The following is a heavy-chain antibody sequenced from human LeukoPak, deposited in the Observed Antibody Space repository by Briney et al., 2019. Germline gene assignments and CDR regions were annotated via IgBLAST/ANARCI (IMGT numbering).Heavy chain of an antibody. CDR2: ISSSGNT. J-gene: IGHJ4*02. Sequence: GGSLRLSCAASGFTFSSSAMTWVRQTPGHGLDWVSSISSSGNTYYADSVKGRFTISSDNSKNIPYLQMNSLRAEDTAVYYCVKGRISEDGLDFWGQGTLVTVSS. V-gene: IGHV3-23*01. CDR3: VKGRISEDGLDF. CDR1: GFTFSSSA. D-gene: IGHD6-13*01.